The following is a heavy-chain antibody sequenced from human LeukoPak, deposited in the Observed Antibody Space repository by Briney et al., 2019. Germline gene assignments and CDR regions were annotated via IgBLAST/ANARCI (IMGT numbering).Heavy chain of an antibody. D-gene: IGHD6-6*01. V-gene: IGHV3-30*18. CDR2: ISYDGSDK. CDR1: GFTFSSYG. CDR3: AKVDGSSSGGMDY. Sequence: PGGSLRLSCAASGFTFSSYGMHWVRQAPGKGLEWVAVISYDGSDKYYADSVKGRFTISRDNSKNTLYLQMNSLRAEDTAVYYCAKVDGSSSGGMDYWGQGTLVTVSS. J-gene: IGHJ4*02.